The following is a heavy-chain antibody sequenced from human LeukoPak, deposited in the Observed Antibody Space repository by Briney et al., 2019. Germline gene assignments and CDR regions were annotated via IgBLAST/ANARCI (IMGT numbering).Heavy chain of an antibody. D-gene: IGHD5/OR15-5a*01. CDR3: ARVGLRPGYAFDI. CDR2: IYTSGST. CDR1: GGSMSSSSYY. Sequence: SETLSLTCTVSGGSMSSSSYYWSWIRQPAGKGLEWIGRIYTSGSTNYNPSLKSRVTMSVDTSKNQFSLKLSSVTAADTAVYYCARVGLRPGYAFDIWGQGTMVTVSS. J-gene: IGHJ3*02. V-gene: IGHV4-61*02.